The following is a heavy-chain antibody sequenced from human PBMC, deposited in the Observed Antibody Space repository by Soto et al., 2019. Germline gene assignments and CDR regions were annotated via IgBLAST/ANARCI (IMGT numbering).Heavy chain of an antibody. CDR1: GFTFSSYA. Sequence: QVQLVESGGGVVQPGRSLRLSCAASGFTFSSYAMHWVRQAPGKGLEWVAVISYDGSNKYYADSVKGRFTISRDNSQNTVYLPMNSLRAEATAVYYCAREPEIQLWLLFDYWGQGTLVTVSS. D-gene: IGHD5-18*01. CDR3: AREPEIQLWLLFDY. J-gene: IGHJ4*02. CDR2: ISYDGSNK. V-gene: IGHV3-30-3*01.